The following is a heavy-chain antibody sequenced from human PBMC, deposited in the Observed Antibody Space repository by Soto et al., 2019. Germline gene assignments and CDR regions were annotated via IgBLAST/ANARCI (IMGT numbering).Heavy chain of an antibody. D-gene: IGHD2-2*01. J-gene: IGHJ6*02. CDR2: IYPGDSDT. Sequence: WVRKKHGKGLEWMGIIYPGDSDTRFSPSFQGQVTMSADKSINTAYLQWSSLKASDTAMYYCAICSNSCDDYNYCGMDVWGQGPTVTVSS. CDR3: AICSNSCDDYNYCGMDV. V-gene: IGHV5-51*01.